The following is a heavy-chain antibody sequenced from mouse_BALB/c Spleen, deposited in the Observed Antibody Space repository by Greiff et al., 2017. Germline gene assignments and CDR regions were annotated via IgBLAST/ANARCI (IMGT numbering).Heavy chain of an antibody. D-gene: IGHD2-2*01. Sequence: EVHLVESGGGLVKPGGSLKLSCAASGFTFSSYAMSWVRQTPEKRLEWVASISSGGSTYYPDSVKGRFTISRDNARNILYLQMSSLRSEDTAMYYCARREGYGYDYWGQGTTLTVSS. V-gene: IGHV5-6-5*01. CDR2: ISSGGST. CDR1: GFTFSSYA. J-gene: IGHJ2*01. CDR3: ARREGYGYDY.